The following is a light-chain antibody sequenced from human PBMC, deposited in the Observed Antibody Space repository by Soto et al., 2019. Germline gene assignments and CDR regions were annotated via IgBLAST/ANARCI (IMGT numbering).Light chain of an antibody. CDR3: HVWDSSSGHCI. CDR1: NIGRKS. CDR2: DDS. V-gene: IGLV3-21*02. Sequence: SYELTQPPSVSVAPGQTARISCGGNNIGRKSVHWYQQKPGRAPVVVVYDDSDRPSGIPERFSGANSGDTATLTISRVEAGDEADYYCHVWDSSSGHCIFGTGTKVTVL. J-gene: IGLJ1*01.